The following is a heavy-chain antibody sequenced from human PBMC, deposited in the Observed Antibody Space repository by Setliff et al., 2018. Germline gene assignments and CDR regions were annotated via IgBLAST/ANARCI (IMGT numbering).Heavy chain of an antibody. Sequence: PGGSLRLSCAASGFTFSTYRMHWVRQAPGKGLEWVAVLWDDGGNKYHADSVKGRFTISRDNSKNTLYLQMNSLRAEDTAVYYCARGFRGGHSYFYYMDVWGKGTTVTVSS. CDR3: ARGFRGGHSYFYYMDV. CDR2: LWDDGGNK. D-gene: IGHD3-10*01. J-gene: IGHJ6*03. CDR1: GFTFSTYR. V-gene: IGHV3-33*08.